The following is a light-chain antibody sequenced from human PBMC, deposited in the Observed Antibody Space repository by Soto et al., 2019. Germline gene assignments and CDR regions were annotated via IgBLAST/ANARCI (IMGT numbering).Light chain of an antibody. V-gene: IGLV2-8*01. CDR2: EVT. CDR3: SSYAGRDVWV. CDR1: SVDINY. J-gene: IGLJ3*02. Sequence: QSVPTQPPSASGSRGQSVTISCTGTSVDINYVSWFQQHPGKAPKLIICEVTKRPSGVPDRFSGSKSGNTASLTVSGLQDDDEADYYCSSYAGRDVWVFGGGPKLTVL.